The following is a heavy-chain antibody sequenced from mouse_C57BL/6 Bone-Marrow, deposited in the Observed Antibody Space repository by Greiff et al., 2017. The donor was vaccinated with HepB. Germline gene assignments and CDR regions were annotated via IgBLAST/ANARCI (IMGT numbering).Heavy chain of an antibody. J-gene: IGHJ2*01. CDR1: GYTFTEYT. CDR3: ARHEGNSLLPNFFFDY. D-gene: IGHD1-1*01. Sequence: QVQLQQSGAELVKPGASVKLSCKASGYTFTEYTIHWVKQRSGQGLEWIGWFYPGSGSIKYNEKFKDKATLTAEKSSSTVYMELSRLTSEDSAVYFCARHEGNSLLPNFFFDYWGQGTTLTVSS. CDR2: FYPGSGSI. V-gene: IGHV1-62-2*01.